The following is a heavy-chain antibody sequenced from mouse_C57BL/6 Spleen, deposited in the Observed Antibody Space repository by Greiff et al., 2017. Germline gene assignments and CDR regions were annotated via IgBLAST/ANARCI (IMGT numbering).Heavy chain of an antibody. CDR2: IYPGSGST. D-gene: IGHD1-1*01. CDR3: ARGHIPYGRAMDY. CDR1: GYTFTSYW. V-gene: IGHV1-55*01. J-gene: IGHJ4*01. Sequence: VQLQQPGAELVKPGASVKMSCKASGYTFTSYWITWVKQRPGQGLEWIGDIYPGSGSTNYNEKFKSKATLTVDTSSSTAYMQLSSLTSEDSAGYYCARGHIPYGRAMDYWGQGTSVTVSS.